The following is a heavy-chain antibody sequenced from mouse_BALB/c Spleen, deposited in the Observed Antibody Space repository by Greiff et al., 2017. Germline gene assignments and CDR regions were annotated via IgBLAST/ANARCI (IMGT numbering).Heavy chain of an antibody. Sequence: VQLKESGGDLVKPGGSLKLSCAASGFTFSSYGMSWVRQTPDKRLEWVATISSGGIYTYYPDSVKGRFTISRDNAKNTLYLQMSSLKSEDTAMYYCARREDGYYWFAYWGQGTLVTVSA. CDR2: ISSGGIYT. D-gene: IGHD2-3*01. V-gene: IGHV5-6*01. J-gene: IGHJ3*01. CDR1: GFTFSSYG. CDR3: ARREDGYYWFAY.